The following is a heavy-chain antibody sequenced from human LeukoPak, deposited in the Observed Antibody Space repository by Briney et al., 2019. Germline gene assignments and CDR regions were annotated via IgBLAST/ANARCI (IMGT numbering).Heavy chain of an antibody. V-gene: IGHV3-15*01. Sequence: GGSLRLSCAASGFTFSNAWMSWVRQAPGKELEWVGRIKSKTDGGTTDYAAPVKGRFTISRDDSKNTLYLQMNSLKTEDTAVYYCTTGNDYGDYVIGYWGQGTLVTVSS. D-gene: IGHD4-17*01. CDR1: GFTFSNAW. CDR3: TTGNDYGDYVIGY. CDR2: IKSKTDGGTT. J-gene: IGHJ4*02.